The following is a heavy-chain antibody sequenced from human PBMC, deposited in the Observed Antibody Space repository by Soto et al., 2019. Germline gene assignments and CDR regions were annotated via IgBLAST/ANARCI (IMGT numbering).Heavy chain of an antibody. J-gene: IGHJ6*02. CDR2: INSDGSDT. CDR3: ASPYMYSSGLYFYGMDV. Sequence: EVQLVESGGGLVQPGGSLRLSCAASGFTFSRYWMHWVRHAPGKGLVWVSRINSDGSDTYYADSVKGRFTISRDNAKNTVYLQMNRLRAEDTSVYYCASPYMYSSGLYFYGMDVWGQGTTVTVSS. V-gene: IGHV3-74*01. CDR1: GFTFSRYW. D-gene: IGHD6-19*01.